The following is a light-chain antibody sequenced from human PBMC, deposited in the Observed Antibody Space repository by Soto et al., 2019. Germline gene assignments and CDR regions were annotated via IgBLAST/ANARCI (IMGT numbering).Light chain of an antibody. CDR2: GAS. V-gene: IGKV3-20*01. J-gene: IGKJ2*01. CDR1: QSVSSSY. Sequence: EIVLTQSPGTLSLSPGERATLSCRASQSVSSSYLAWYQQKPGQAPRLLIYGASSMATGIPDRFSGSGSGTYLTLTISRLEPEDFAVYYCRQYGSSPPYTFGEATKLEIK. CDR3: RQYGSSPPYT.